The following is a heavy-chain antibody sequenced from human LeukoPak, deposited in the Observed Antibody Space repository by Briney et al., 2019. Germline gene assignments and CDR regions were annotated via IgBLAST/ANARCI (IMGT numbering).Heavy chain of an antibody. CDR1: GYTFTDYY. CDR2: FNPNSGGT. CDR3: ARGSGVAGGLKRPIDP. D-gene: IGHD2-15*01. J-gene: IGHJ5*02. Sequence: ASVKVSCKASGYTFTDYYMHWMRQAPGQGLEWMGWFNPNSGGTEYTQNFQGRVTMTRDTSISTAYMELSSLRSDDTAVYYCARGSGVAGGLKRPIDPWGQGTLVTVSS. V-gene: IGHV1-2*02.